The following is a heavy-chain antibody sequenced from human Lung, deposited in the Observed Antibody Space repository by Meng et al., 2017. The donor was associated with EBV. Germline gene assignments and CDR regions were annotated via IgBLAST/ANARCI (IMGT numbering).Heavy chain of an antibody. CDR3: VTFTGMRIVVLES. J-gene: IGHJ4*02. V-gene: IGHV7-4-1*02. Sequence: GQWVQFESELMKPGDSGKVSCTAYAHTFIRYAMNWVPQGPVNGLEWMGRINTNTWTPTYAQGFTGRFVFSLDTSVSTAYLQISNLKAEDTAVYYCVTFTGMRIVVLESWGQGTLVTVSS. CDR1: AHTFIRYA. CDR2: INTNTWTP. D-gene: IGHD3-22*01.